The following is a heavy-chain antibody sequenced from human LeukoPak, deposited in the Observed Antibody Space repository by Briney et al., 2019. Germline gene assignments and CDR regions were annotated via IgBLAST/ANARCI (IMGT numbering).Heavy chain of an antibody. D-gene: IGHD5-18*01. Sequence: GGSLRLSCAASGFTFSSYSMNWVRQAPGKGLEWVSSISSSSYIYYADSVKGRFTISRDNAKNSLYLQMNSLRAEDTAVYYCARDKADTAMDQWGQGTLVTVSS. CDR2: ISSSSYI. J-gene: IGHJ4*02. CDR1: GFTFSSYS. V-gene: IGHV3-21*01. CDR3: ARDKADTAMDQ.